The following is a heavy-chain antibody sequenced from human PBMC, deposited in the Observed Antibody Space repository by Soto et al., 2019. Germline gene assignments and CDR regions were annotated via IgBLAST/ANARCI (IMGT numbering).Heavy chain of an antibody. Sequence: QVQLVESGGGVVQPGRSLRLSCAASGFTFSSYGMHWVRQAPGKGLEWVAVIWYDGSNKYYADSVKGRFTISRHNSKNTLYLQMNSLRAEDTAVYYCARGSRSGFDFDYWGQGTLVTVSS. J-gene: IGHJ4*02. CDR2: IWYDGSNK. CDR1: GFTFSSYG. CDR3: ARGSRSGFDFDY. V-gene: IGHV3-33*01. D-gene: IGHD3-3*01.